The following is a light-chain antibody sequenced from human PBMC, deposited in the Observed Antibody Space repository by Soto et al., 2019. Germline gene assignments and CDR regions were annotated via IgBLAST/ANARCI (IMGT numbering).Light chain of an antibody. CDR3: SSYGGNNNLV. J-gene: IGLJ2*01. CDR2: EVT. V-gene: IGLV2-8*01. Sequence: QSALTQPPSASGSPGQSVTISCTGTSSDVGGYKYVSWYQHHPGKAPKVVIYEVTKRPSGVPARFSGSQSGNTASLTGSGLQAEYEADYYCSSYGGNNNLVFGGGTKLTVL. CDR1: SSDVGGYKY.